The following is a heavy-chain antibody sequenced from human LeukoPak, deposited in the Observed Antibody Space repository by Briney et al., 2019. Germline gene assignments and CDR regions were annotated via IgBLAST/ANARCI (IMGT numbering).Heavy chain of an antibody. CDR3: AHHNWIDNWFDP. Sequence: SGPTLVNPTQTLTLTCTFSTISLSSTGVGVGWIRQPPGRAVEWLALIYWNDDKRYSPSLKSRLTITKDTSKNQVVLIMTNMDPVDTATYYCAHHNWIDNWFDPWGQGTLVTVSS. CDR1: TISLSSTGVG. J-gene: IGHJ5*02. V-gene: IGHV2-5*01. CDR2: IYWNDDK. D-gene: IGHD1-20*01.